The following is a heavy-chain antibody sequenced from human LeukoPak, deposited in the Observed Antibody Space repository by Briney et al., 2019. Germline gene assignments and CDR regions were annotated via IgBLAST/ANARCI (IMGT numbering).Heavy chain of an antibody. D-gene: IGHD3-10*01. Sequence: SETLSLTCTVSGGSISSYYWSWIRQPPGKGLEWIGYIYYSGSTNYNPSLKSRVTISVDTSRNQFSLKLSSVTAADTAVYYCPRDRQYYYGSGSYYHYMDVWGKGTTVTVSS. CDR3: PRDRQYYYGSGSYYHYMDV. J-gene: IGHJ6*03. CDR2: IYYSGST. V-gene: IGHV4-59*01. CDR1: GGSISSYY.